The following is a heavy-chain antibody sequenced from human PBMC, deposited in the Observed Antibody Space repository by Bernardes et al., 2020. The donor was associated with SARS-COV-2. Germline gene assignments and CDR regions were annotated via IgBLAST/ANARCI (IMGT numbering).Heavy chain of an antibody. CDR1: NGSISGTFDY. Sequence: SETLSLTCTVSNGSISGTFDYWSWLRQSAAKGLEWIGRIYLTGSTQYNPSLKSRVTISIDTSNNQFSLKLNSVTAADTAVYYCARDRGSRSSGFDWGQGTVVTVSS. D-gene: IGHD6-6*01. CDR2: IYLTGST. V-gene: IGHV4-61*02. CDR3: ARDRGSRSSGFD. J-gene: IGHJ4*02.